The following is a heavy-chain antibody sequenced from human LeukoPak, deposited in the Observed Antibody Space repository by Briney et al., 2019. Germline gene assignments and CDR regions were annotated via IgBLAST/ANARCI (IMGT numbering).Heavy chain of an antibody. CDR1: GGSFSGYY. D-gene: IGHD3-9*01. J-gene: IGHJ4*02. V-gene: IGHV4-34*01. CDR2: INHSGST. CDR3: ARRIWYHDMLTAYNI. Sequence: KSSETLSLTCAVYGGSFSGYYWSWIRQPPGKGLEWIGEINHSGSTNYNPSLKSRVTISVDTSKNQFSLNLSSVTAADTAVYYCARRIWYHDMLTAYNIWGQGTPVTVSS.